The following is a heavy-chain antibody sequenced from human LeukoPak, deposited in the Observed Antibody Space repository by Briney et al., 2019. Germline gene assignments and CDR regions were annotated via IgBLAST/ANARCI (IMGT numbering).Heavy chain of an antibody. Sequence: ASVKVSCKASGYTFTSYAMHWVRQAPGQRLEWMGWINAGNGNTKYSQKFQGRVTITRDTSASTAYMELSSLRSEDTAVYYCARDPLYGYGFHYYYGMDVWGQGTTVTVSS. J-gene: IGHJ6*02. CDR2: INAGNGNT. D-gene: IGHD5-18*01. CDR3: ARDPLYGYGFHYYYGMDV. V-gene: IGHV1-3*01. CDR1: GYTFTSYA.